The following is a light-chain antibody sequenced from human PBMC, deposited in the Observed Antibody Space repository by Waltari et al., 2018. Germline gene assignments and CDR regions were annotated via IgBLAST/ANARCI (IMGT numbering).Light chain of an antibody. Sequence: QSALTQPASVSGSPGQSITIPCTGTSSDVGSYDLVSWYQQHPGKAPKLIIYEVNERPSGVCNRFSGSKSGNTASLTISGLQAEAEADYYCCSYAGVDTFYVFGTGTKVTVL. V-gene: IGLV2-23*02. J-gene: IGLJ1*01. CDR1: SSDVGSYDL. CDR2: EVN. CDR3: CSYAGVDTFYV.